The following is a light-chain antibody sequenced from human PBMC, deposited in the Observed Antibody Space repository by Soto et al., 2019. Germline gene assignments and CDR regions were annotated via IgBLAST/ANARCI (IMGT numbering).Light chain of an antibody. CDR3: QPYGSSPLT. Sequence: EIVLTQSPGTLSLSPGERATLSCRASQTVTSSSLAWYQQKPGQAPRLLIYDASSRATGIPARFSGSGSGTDFTLTISRLDPEDFAVYYCQPYGSSPLTFGGGTKVEIK. CDR1: QTVTSSS. J-gene: IGKJ4*01. CDR2: DAS. V-gene: IGKV3-20*01.